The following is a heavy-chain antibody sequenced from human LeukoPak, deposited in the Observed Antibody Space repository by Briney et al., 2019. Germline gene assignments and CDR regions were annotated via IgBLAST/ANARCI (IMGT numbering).Heavy chain of an antibody. CDR2: ISPDGSEK. V-gene: IGHV3-7*01. CDR3: ARESFSGDSSGYYGY. CDR1: GFTFTTYW. Sequence: GGSLRLSCAASGFTFTTYWMSWVRQAPGKGLEWVAKISPDGSEKYYVDSVKGRFTISRDNAKNSLDLQMSSLRADDTAVYYCARESFSGDSSGYYGYWGQGTLVSVSS. J-gene: IGHJ4*02. D-gene: IGHD3-22*01.